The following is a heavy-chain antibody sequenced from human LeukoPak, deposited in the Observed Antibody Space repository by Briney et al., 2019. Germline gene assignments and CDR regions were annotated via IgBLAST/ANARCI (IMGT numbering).Heavy chain of an antibody. J-gene: IGHJ5*02. CDR1: GYTLTELS. CDR2: FDPEDGET. Sequence: GASVKVSCKVSGYTLTELSMHWVRQAPGKGLEWMGGFDPEDGETFYAQKFQGRVTMTEDTSTDTAYMELSSLRSEDTAAYYCATVYSSSWWFDPWGQGTLVTVSS. D-gene: IGHD6-13*01. V-gene: IGHV1-24*01. CDR3: ATVYSSSWWFDP.